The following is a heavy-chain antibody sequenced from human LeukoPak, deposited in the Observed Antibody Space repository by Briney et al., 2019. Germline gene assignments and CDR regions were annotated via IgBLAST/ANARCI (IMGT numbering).Heavy chain of an antibody. Sequence: GGSLRLSCAASGLTFSSYAMHWVRQAPGKGLEWVAVISYDGSNKYYADSVKGRFTISRDNSKNTLYLQMNSLRAEDTAVYYCARRAGAYSHPYDYWGQGTLVTVSS. CDR1: GLTFSSYA. V-gene: IGHV3-30*04. J-gene: IGHJ4*02. D-gene: IGHD4/OR15-4a*01. CDR2: ISYDGSNK. CDR3: ARRAGAYSHPYDY.